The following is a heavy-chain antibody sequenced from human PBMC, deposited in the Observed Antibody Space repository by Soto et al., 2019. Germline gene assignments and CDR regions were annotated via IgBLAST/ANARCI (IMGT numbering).Heavy chain of an antibody. CDR3: AKDLTGFGELFYYDY. J-gene: IGHJ4*02. CDR1: GFTFSSYV. D-gene: IGHD3-10*01. CDR2: ISGSGGST. Sequence: EVQLLESGGGLVQPGGSLRLSCAASGFTFSSYVMSWVRQAPGKGLEWVSAISGSGGSTYYADSVKGRFTISRDNSKNTLYLQMNSLRAEDTAVYYCAKDLTGFGELFYYDYWGQGTLVTVSS. V-gene: IGHV3-23*01.